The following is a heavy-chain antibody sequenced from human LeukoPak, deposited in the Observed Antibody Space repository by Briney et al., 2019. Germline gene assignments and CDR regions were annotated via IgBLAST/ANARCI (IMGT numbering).Heavy chain of an antibody. V-gene: IGHV3-66*04. CDR2: TYSGGNT. Sequence: GGSLRLSCAVSGFTVSTNFMSWVRQAPGKGLEWVSVTYSGGNTYYADPVKGRFTISRDNSKNTLYLQMNSLRAEDTAVYYCARHLTGLTRLELRYYFDYWGQGTLVTVSS. J-gene: IGHJ4*02. CDR3: ARHLTGLTRLELRYYFDY. CDR1: GFTVSTNF. D-gene: IGHD1-7*01.